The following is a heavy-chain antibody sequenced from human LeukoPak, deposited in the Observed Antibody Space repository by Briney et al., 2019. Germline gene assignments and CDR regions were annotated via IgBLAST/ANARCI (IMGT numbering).Heavy chain of an antibody. J-gene: IGHJ6*02. V-gene: IGHV4-39*01. CDR3: ARHPWNSGMDV. D-gene: IGHD1-1*01. CDR2: IYNSGST. CDR1: GVSISSSTYY. Sequence: SETLSLTCSVSGVSISSSTYYWGWIRQPPGKGLEWIGSIYNSGSTYYNPSLKSRVTISVDTSKNQFSLKLNSVTAADTAVYYCARHPWNSGMDVWGQGTTVTVSS.